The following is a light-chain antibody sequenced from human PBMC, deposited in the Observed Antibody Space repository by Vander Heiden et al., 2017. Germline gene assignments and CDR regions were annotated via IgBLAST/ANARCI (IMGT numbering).Light chain of an antibody. Sequence: QSVLTQPPSGSGAPGQRVTISCTGSTSNIGANYYVHWYQQLPGTAPKLLIYSNNNRPSGVPDRFSGSKSGTSASLAITGLQAGDEADYYCQSYDRSLSALYVFGTGTKVTVL. CDR3: QSYDRSLSALYV. V-gene: IGLV1-40*01. CDR1: TSNIGANYY. CDR2: SNN. J-gene: IGLJ1*01.